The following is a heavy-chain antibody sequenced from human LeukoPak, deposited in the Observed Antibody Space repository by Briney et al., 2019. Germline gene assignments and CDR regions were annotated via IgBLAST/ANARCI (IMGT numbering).Heavy chain of an antibody. CDR1: GFTFRSYG. CDR2: ISGSGGST. V-gene: IGHV3-23*01. Sequence: GGTLRLSCAASGFTFRSYGMSWVRQAPGKGLEWVSGISGSGGSTYYADSVKGRFTISRDNSKNTLYMQMNSLRVEDTAVYYCAADSSSWYDFDYWGQGTLVTVSS. J-gene: IGHJ4*02. D-gene: IGHD6-13*01. CDR3: AADSSSWYDFDY.